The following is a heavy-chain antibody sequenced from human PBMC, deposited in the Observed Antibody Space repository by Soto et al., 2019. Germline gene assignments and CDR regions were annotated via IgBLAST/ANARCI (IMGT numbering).Heavy chain of an antibody. J-gene: IGHJ6*02. D-gene: IGHD3-3*01. CDR1: GFTFSSYS. Sequence: PGGSLRLSCSASGFTFSSYSMNWVRQAPGKGLEWVSSISSSSSYIYYADSVKRRFTISRDNAKNSLYLQMNSLRVEDTAVDYCARDYLPFGASYGMGVWGQETT. V-gene: IGHV3-21*01. CDR3: ARDYLPFGASYGMGV. CDR2: ISSSSSYI.